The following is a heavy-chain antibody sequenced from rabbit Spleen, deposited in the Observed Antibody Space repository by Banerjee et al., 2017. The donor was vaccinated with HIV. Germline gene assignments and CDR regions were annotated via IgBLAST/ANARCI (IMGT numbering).Heavy chain of an antibody. J-gene: IGHJ4*01. CDR1: GFSFSNKAV. CDR3: ARDGAGGSYFAL. CDR2: INMVTGKA. D-gene: IGHD8-1*01. Sequence: QEQLVESGGGLVQPEGSLTLTCKASGFSFSNKAVMCWVRQAPGKGLEWIACINMVTGKAVYATWAKGRFTFSKTSSTTVTLQMTSLTAADTATYFCARDGAGGSYFALWGPGTLVTVS. V-gene: IGHV1S45*01.